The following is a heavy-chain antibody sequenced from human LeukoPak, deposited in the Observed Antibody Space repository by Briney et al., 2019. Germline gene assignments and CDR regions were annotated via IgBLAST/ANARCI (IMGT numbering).Heavy chain of an antibody. CDR3: AREYLDGSGWYAYFDY. CDR1: GFTFSAYA. V-gene: IGHV3-23*01. J-gene: IGHJ4*02. D-gene: IGHD6-19*01. CDR2: IGSDNKP. Sequence: GGSLRLSCEASGFTFSAYAMTWVRQAPGKGLEWVSSIGSDNKPHYSESVKGRFAISRDNSKNTLYLQMNSLRAEDTAVYYCAREYLDGSGWYAYFDYWGRGTLVTVSS.